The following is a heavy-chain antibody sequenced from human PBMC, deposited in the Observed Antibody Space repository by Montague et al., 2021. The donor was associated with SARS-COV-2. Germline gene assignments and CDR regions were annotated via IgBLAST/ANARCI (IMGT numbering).Heavy chain of an antibody. Sequence: SETLSLTCTVSGDSTSCPNCYWGWIRQAPGKGLDWIGTIYNSGTTYYNPSLKSRLTISIYTSKNQLSLKLTSVTAADTAVYYCARHRNYGDHSLDNWFHPWGQGTLVTVSS. CDR3: ARHRNYGDHSLDNWFHP. J-gene: IGHJ5*02. CDR1: GDSTSCPNCY. V-gene: IGHV4-39*01. CDR2: IYNSGTT. D-gene: IGHD4-17*01.